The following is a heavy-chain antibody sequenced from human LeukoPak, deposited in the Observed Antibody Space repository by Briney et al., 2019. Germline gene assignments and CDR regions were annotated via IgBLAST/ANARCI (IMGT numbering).Heavy chain of an antibody. V-gene: IGHV1-24*01. CDR1: GYTLTELS. J-gene: IGHJ4*02. D-gene: IGHD5-12*01. Sequence: VASVKVSCKVSGYTLTELSMHWVRQAPGKGLEWMGGFDPEDGETIYAQKFQGRVTMTEDTSTDTAYMELSSLRSEDTAVYYCATGPTRGYSGYDVFDYWGQGTLVTVSS. CDR3: ATGPTRGYSGYDVFDY. CDR2: FDPEDGET.